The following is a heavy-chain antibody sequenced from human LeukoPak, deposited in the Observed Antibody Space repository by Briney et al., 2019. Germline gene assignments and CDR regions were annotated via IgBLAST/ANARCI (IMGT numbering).Heavy chain of an antibody. V-gene: IGHV4-4*09. CDR1: GGSISSYY. J-gene: IGHJ4*02. CDR3: ARHLRGYSGYVVDY. Sequence: SSETLSLTCTVSGGSISSYYWSWIRQPPGKGLEWIGYIYTSGSTNYNPSLKSRVTISVDTSKNQFSLKLSSVTAADTAVYYCARHLRGYSGYVVDYWDQGTLVTVSS. CDR2: IYTSGST. D-gene: IGHD5-12*01.